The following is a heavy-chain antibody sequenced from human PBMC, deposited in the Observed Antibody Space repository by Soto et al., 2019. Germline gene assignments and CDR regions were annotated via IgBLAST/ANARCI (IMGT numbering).Heavy chain of an antibody. Sequence: SETLSLTCAVYGGSFSDYYWSWIRQPPGKGLEWIGKINHSGSTTYNPSLKSRVTISVDTSKNQFSLKLSSVTAADTAVYYCARGKTYCTGGACYEQFDYWGQGTLVTVSS. D-gene: IGHD2-8*02. CDR1: GGSFSDYY. CDR3: ARGKTYCTGGACYEQFDY. V-gene: IGHV4-34*01. CDR2: INHSGST. J-gene: IGHJ4*02.